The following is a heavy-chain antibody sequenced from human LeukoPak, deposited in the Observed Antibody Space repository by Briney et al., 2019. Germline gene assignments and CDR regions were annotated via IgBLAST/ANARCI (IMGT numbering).Heavy chain of an antibody. CDR1: GFTFSSYW. J-gene: IGHJ4*02. Sequence: GGSLRLSCAASGFTFSSYWMSWVRQAPGKGLEWVANIKQDGSEKYYVDSVKGRFTISRDNAKNSLYLQMNSLRAEDTALYYCASQPAYSSGWYDYWGQGTLVTVSS. V-gene: IGHV3-7*03. D-gene: IGHD6-19*01. CDR2: IKQDGSEK. CDR3: ASQPAYSSGWYDY.